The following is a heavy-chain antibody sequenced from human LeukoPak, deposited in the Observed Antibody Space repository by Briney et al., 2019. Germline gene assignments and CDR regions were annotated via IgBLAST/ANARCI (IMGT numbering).Heavy chain of an antibody. CDR1: GYTFTDYY. V-gene: IGHV1-2*02. J-gene: IGHJ4*02. Sequence: GASVKVSCKASGYTFTDYYIHWVRQAPGQGLEWMGWINPYSGDANYAQKFQGRVTMTRDTSISTAYMDLSRLRSDDTAVYYCARAPGYDYTTIYYWGQGALVTVSS. CDR3: ARAPGYDYTTIYY. CDR2: INPYSGDA. D-gene: IGHD4-11*01.